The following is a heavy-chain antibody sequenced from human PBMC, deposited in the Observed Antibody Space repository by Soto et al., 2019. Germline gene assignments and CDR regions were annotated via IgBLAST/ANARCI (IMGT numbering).Heavy chain of an antibody. Sequence: EVQLLESGGGLVQPGGSLRLSCAASGFTFSSYAMSWVRQAPGKGLEWVSAISGSGGSTYYADSVKGRFTISRDNSKKTLYLQMNSLRAEDTAVYYCAKDRRYFVSGLGGGYWGQGTLVTVSS. CDR1: GFTFSSYA. CDR2: ISGSGGST. D-gene: IGHD3-10*01. CDR3: AKDRRYFVSGLGGGY. J-gene: IGHJ4*02. V-gene: IGHV3-23*01.